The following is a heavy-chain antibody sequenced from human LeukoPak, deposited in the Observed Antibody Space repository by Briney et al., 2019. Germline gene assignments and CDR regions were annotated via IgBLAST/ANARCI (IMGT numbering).Heavy chain of an antibody. Sequence: SETLSLTCTVSGGSISSSSYYWGWIRQPPGKGLEWIGSIYYSGSTCYNPSLKSRVTISVDTSKNQFSLKLSSVTAADTAVYYCASPPVQYYYGSGSYSSRETFDPWGQGTLVTVSS. J-gene: IGHJ5*02. CDR2: IYYSGST. CDR1: GGSISSSSYY. CDR3: ASPPVQYYYGSGSYSSRETFDP. V-gene: IGHV4-39*01. D-gene: IGHD3-10*01.